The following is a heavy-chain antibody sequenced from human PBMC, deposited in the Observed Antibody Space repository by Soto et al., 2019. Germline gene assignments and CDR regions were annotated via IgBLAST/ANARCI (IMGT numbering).Heavy chain of an antibody. J-gene: IGHJ6*02. CDR3: ARQGFGELHGLVDV. D-gene: IGHD3-10*01. Sequence: QVQLQESGPGLVKPSETLSLTCTISGGPMNNYYCSWFRQPRGQGLEWIGYMGYNGFTRYNPSLRSRVALXPXTXXNQFSLNLSSVTAAATALYYCARQGFGELHGLVDVWGQGITVTVSS. CDR2: MGYNGFT. CDR1: GGPMNNYY. V-gene: IGHV4-59*08.